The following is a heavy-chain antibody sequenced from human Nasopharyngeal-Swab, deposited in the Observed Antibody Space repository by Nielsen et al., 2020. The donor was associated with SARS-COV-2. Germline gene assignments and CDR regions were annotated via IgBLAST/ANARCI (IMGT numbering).Heavy chain of an antibody. J-gene: IGHJ6*02. CDR3: AKDRSSSWYYFYGMDV. CDR2: ISYDGSNK. Sequence: VRQAPGKGLEWEAVISYDGSNKYYADSVKGRFTISRDNSKNTLDLQMNSLTTDDTAVYYCAKDRSSSWYYFYGMDVWGQGTTVTVSS. V-gene: IGHV3-30*18. D-gene: IGHD6-13*01.